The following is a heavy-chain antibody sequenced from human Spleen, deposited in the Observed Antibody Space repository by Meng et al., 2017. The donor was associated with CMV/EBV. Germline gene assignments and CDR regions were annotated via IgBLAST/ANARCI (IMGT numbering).Heavy chain of an antibody. CDR1: GYTFTSYG. Sequence: ASVQVSCKASGYTFTSYGISWVRQAPGQGLEWMGIINPSSGSTTYAQQFQGRVTVTRDTSTSTVYMDLSSLRSQDTAVYYCTRDLGTARPDYWGQGTLVTVSS. CDR2: INPSSGST. CDR3: TRDLGTARPDY. J-gene: IGHJ4*02. V-gene: IGHV1-46*01. D-gene: IGHD2-8*02.